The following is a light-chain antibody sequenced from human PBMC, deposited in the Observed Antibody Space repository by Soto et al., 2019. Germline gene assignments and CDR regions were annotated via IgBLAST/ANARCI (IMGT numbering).Light chain of an antibody. CDR3: CSYTTSNSRQIV. J-gene: IGLJ1*01. CDR2: DVT. V-gene: IGLV2-14*01. Sequence: QSVLTQPASVSGSPGQSITISCTGTSSDVGGYNYVSWYQQQPGEAPKFMIYDVTNRPSGVSNRFSGSKSGNTASLTISGLQAEDEADYYCCSYTTSNSRQIVFGTGTKVTVL. CDR1: SSDVGGYNY.